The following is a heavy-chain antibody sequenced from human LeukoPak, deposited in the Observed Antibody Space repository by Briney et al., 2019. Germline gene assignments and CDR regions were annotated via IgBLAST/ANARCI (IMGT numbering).Heavy chain of an antibody. J-gene: IGHJ4*02. Sequence: GGSLRLSCAASGFTFSSYSMNWVRQAPGKGLEWVSYISSSSSSTIYYADSVKGRFTISRDNAKNSLYLQMNSLRAEDTAVYYCARAAKKQDIVVVPAAIGYYFDYWGQGTLVTVSS. D-gene: IGHD2-2*02. CDR1: GFTFSSYS. CDR3: ARAAKKQDIVVVPAAIGYYFDY. V-gene: IGHV3-48*04. CDR2: ISSSSSSTI.